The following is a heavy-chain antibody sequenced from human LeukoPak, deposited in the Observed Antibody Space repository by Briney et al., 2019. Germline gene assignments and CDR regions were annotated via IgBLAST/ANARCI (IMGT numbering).Heavy chain of an antibody. Sequence: GGSLRLSCAASGFTFSSYSMNWVRQAPGKGLEWVSVVYTGDNTYYAGSVKGRFTISRDNSKNTLYLQMNSLRAEDTAVYYCARDREAGTSASRFDYWGQGTLVTVSS. CDR2: VYTGDNT. CDR1: GFTFSSYS. J-gene: IGHJ4*02. CDR3: ARDREAGTSASRFDY. V-gene: IGHV3-53*01. D-gene: IGHD2-2*01.